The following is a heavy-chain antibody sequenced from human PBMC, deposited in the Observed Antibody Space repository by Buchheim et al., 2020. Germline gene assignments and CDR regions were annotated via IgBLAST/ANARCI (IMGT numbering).Heavy chain of an antibody. V-gene: IGHV3-48*03. CDR2: ISSSGSTI. CDR1: GFTFSTYE. CDR3: ARDQGLWELPGYFDY. J-gene: IGHJ4*02. Sequence: EVQLVESGGGLVQPGGSLRLSCAASGFTFSTYEMNWVRQGPGKGLEWVSFISSSGSTIYYAESVKGRFTISRDNAKNSLYLQMNSLRAEDTAVYYCARDQGLWELPGYFDYWGQGTL. D-gene: IGHD3-16*01.